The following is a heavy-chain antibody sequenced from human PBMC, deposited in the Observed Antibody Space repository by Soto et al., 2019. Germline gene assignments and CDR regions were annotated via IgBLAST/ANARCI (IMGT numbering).Heavy chain of an antibody. D-gene: IGHD6-19*01. Sequence: ASVKVSCKASGYTFTSYDINWVRQATGQGLEWMGWMNPNSGNTGYAQKFQGRVTMTRNTSISTAYMELSSLRSEDTAVYYCARGRKEQWLVLDYYYYMDVWGKGTTVTVSS. CDR1: GYTFTSYD. J-gene: IGHJ6*03. CDR3: ARGRKEQWLVLDYYYYMDV. CDR2: MNPNSGNT. V-gene: IGHV1-8*01.